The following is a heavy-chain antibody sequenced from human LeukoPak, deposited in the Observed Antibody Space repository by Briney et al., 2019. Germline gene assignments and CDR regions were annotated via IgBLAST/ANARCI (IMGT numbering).Heavy chain of an antibody. V-gene: IGHV1-24*01. J-gene: IGHJ3*02. CDR1: GYTLTDLS. CDR2: FDPEDGET. D-gene: IGHD3-9*01. Sequence: ASVKVSCKVSGYTLTDLSMHWVRQAPGKGLGWMGGFDPEDGETIYAQKFQGRVTMTEDTSTDTAYMELSSLRSEDTAVYYCATDALSTIFWRGNAFDIWGQGTMVTVSS. CDR3: ATDALSTIFWRGNAFDI.